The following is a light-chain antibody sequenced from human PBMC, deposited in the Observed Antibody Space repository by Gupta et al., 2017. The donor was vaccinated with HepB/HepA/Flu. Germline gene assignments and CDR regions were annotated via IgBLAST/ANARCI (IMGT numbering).Light chain of an antibody. J-gene: IGKJ4*01. CDR2: GAS. CDR1: QSISSS. CDR3: QQYKDWPLT. V-gene: IGKV3-15*01. Sequence: DIVMTQSPATLSVSPGEKATLSCRASQSISSSLAWYQQKPCQAPRLLIYGASTRATGIPTRFSGSGSGTEFTLTISSLQSEDFAIYYCQQYKDWPLTFGGGTKVEIK.